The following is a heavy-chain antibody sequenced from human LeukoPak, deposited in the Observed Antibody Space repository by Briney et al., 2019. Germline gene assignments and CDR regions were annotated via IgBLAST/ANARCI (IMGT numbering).Heavy chain of an antibody. Sequence: PGGSLRLSCAASGFTFSSYWMHWVRQAPGKGLVWVSRINSDGSSTSYADSVKGRLTISRDNAKNALYLQMNSLRAEDTAVYYCARDPRYYYAGGYWGQGTLVTVSS. CDR3: ARDPRYYYAGGY. V-gene: IGHV3-74*01. CDR1: GFTFSSYW. D-gene: IGHD3-10*01. CDR2: INSDGSST. J-gene: IGHJ4*02.